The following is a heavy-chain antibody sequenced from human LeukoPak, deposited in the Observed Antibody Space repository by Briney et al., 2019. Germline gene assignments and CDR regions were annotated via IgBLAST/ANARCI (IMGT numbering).Heavy chain of an antibody. CDR3: ARRFYPMVRGLRLEARSATGYFDY. CDR1: GGSINSGDYY. CDR2: IYYSGNT. V-gene: IGHV4-39*01. Sequence: PSETLSLTCTVSGGSINSGDYYWGWIRQPPGKGLEWIGSIYYSGNTYYNPSLKSRVTISVDTSKNQFSLKLSSVTAADTAVYYCARRFYPMVRGLRLEARSATGYFDYWGQGTLVTVSS. J-gene: IGHJ4*02. D-gene: IGHD3-10*01.